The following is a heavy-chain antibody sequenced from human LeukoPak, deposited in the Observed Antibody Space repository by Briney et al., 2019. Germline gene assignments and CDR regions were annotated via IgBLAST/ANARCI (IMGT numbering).Heavy chain of an antibody. J-gene: IGHJ4*02. CDR3: ARDLGYSGYDPTYYYDSSGYYQHYYFDY. D-gene: IGHD3-22*01. V-gene: IGHV1-69*04. Sequence: SVKVSCKASGGTFSSYAISWVRQAPGQGLEWMGRIIPIFGIANSAQKFQGRVTITADKSTSTAYMELSSLRSEDTAVYYCARDLGYSGYDPTYYYDSSGYYQHYYFDYWGQGTLVTVSS. CDR2: IIPIFGIA. CDR1: GGTFSSYA.